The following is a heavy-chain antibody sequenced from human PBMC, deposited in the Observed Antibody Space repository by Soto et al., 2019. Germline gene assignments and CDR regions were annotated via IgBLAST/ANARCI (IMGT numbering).Heavy chain of an antibody. CDR1: GGSISSYY. CDR3: ARRWGGYFGL. CDR2: IYYSGSS. Sequence: QVQLQESGPGLVKPSETLSLTCTVSGGSISSYYWSWIRQPPGKGLEWIGYIYYSGSSNYSPSLKRRDTLSVDTSKNPSSLNLNSVTAADTAVYHFARRWGGYFGLWGRGTLVTVSS. V-gene: IGHV4-59*08. J-gene: IGHJ2*01. D-gene: IGHD3-16*01.